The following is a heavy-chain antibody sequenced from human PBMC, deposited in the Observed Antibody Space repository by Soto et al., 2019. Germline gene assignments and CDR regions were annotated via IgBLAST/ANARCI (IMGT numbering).Heavy chain of an antibody. D-gene: IGHD6-19*01. V-gene: IGHV4-34*01. CDR3: ARGGGSGWYNYYYGMDV. J-gene: IGHJ6*02. CDR1: CGSFSGYY. CDR2: INHSGST. Sequence: SETLSLTCAVYCGSFSGYYWSWIRQPPGKGLEWIGEINHSGSTNYNPSLKSRVTISVDTSKNQFSLKLSSVTAADTAVYYCARGGGSGWYNYYYGMDVWGQGTTVTVSS.